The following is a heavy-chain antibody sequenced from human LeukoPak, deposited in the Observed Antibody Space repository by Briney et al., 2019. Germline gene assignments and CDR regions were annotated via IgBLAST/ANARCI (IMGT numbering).Heavy chain of an antibody. CDR1: GFTFSSYA. Sequence: PGGSLRFSCAASGFTFSSYAMSWVRQAPGKGLEWVSAISGSGGSTYYADSVKGRFTISRDNSKNTLYLQMNSLRAEDTAVYYCAKDAQGSSSWYWFDPXXXXXLXTVSS. J-gene: IGHJ5*02. V-gene: IGHV3-23*01. D-gene: IGHD6-13*01. CDR2: ISGSGGST. CDR3: AKDAQGSSSWYWFDP.